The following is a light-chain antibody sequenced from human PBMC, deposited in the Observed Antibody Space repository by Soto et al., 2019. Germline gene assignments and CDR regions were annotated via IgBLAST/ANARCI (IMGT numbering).Light chain of an antibody. CDR1: SSDVGGYNY. V-gene: IGLV2-14*01. CDR2: EVS. Sequence: QSALTQPASVSGSPGQSITISCTGTSSDVGGYNYVPWYQQHPGKAPKLMIYEVSNRPSGVSNRFSGSKSGNTASLTISGLQPEDEADYYCSLYTSSSTLGVFGGGTKVTVL. CDR3: SLYTSSSTLGV. J-gene: IGLJ2*01.